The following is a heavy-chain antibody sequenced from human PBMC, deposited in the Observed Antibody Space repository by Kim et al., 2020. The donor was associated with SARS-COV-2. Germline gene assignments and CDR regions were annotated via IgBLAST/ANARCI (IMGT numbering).Heavy chain of an antibody. J-gene: IGHJ4*01. D-gene: IGHD3-16*02. CDR3: ASARKYDYVWGSYRQYYF. V-gene: IGHV4-34*01. CDR2: INHSGST. Sequence: SETLSLTCAVYGGSFSGYYWSWIRQPPGKGLEWIGEINHSGSTNYNPSLKSRVTISVDTSKNQFSLKLSSVTAADTAVYYCASARKYDYVWGSYRQYYF. CDR1: GGSFSGYY.